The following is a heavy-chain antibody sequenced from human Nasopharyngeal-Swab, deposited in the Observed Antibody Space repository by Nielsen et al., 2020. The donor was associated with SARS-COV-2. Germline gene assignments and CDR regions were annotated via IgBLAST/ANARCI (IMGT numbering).Heavy chain of an antibody. Sequence: LRLSCAASGFTFDDYAMHWVRQAPGKGLEWVSGISWNSGSIGYADSVKGRFTISRDNAKNSLYLQMNSLRAEDTALYYCAKDITSGDTMATHYYYGMDVWGQGTTVTVSS. CDR3: AKDITSGDTMATHYYYGMDV. D-gene: IGHD2-21*01. V-gene: IGHV3-9*01. J-gene: IGHJ6*02. CDR2: ISWNSGSI. CDR1: GFTFDDYA.